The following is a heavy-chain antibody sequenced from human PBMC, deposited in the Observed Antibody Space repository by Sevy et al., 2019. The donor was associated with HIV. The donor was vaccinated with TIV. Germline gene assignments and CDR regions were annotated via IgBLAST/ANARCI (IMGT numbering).Heavy chain of an antibody. CDR1: GFSVSSHA. Sequence: GGSLRLSCAASGFSVSSHAMHWVRQAPGKGLEWVALLSYDGGAQYYVDSVKGRFSISRDNSKNILYLQMNSLRPADTALYYWTRDAGYSVGWYPLNYWGQGTLVTVSS. J-gene: IGHJ4*02. CDR2: LSYDGGAQ. CDR3: TRDAGYSVGWYPLNY. D-gene: IGHD6-19*01. V-gene: IGHV3-30*04.